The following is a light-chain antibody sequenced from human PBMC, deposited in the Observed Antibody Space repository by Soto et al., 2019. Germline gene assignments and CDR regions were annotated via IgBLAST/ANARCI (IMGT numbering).Light chain of an antibody. CDR2: GAS. J-gene: IGKJ1*01. CDR1: ESVSSN. Sequence: NQSPSSLSASPGERATLSCRASESVSSNLAWYQQKPGQAPRLLFYGASTRATDIPARFSGTGSGTEFTLTISSLQSEDFAVYYCQQHSKWPRTFGQGTKVDIK. CDR3: QQHSKWPRT. V-gene: IGKV3-15*01.